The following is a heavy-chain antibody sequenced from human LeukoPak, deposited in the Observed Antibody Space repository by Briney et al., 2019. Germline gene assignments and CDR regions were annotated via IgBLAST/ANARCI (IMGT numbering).Heavy chain of an antibody. CDR1: GFTFDDYA. D-gene: IGHD6-19*01. CDR3: AKGRGIAVAGTGIDY. V-gene: IGHV3-9*01. J-gene: IGHJ4*02. CDR2: ISWNSGSI. Sequence: GGSLRLSCAASGFTFDDYAMHWVRQAPGKGLEWVSGISWNSGSIGYADSVKGRFTISRDNAKNSLYLQMNSLRAEDTALYYCAKGRGIAVAGTGIDYWGQGTLVTVSS.